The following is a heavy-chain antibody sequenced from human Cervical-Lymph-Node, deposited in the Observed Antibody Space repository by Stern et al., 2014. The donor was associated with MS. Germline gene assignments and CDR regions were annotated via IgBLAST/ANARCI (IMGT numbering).Heavy chain of an antibody. V-gene: IGHV3-33*01. Sequence: VQLVESGGGVVQPGRSLRLSCAASGFTFSNYGMNWVRQAPGKGLEGLAVIWYDGNKKYYADSVKGRFTISRDNSKNTLFLQMSSLTAEDTALYYCARGNWNYEGMGYWGQGTLVTVSS. CDR2: IWYDGNKK. J-gene: IGHJ4*02. D-gene: IGHD1-7*01. CDR3: ARGNWNYEGMGY. CDR1: GFTFSNYG.